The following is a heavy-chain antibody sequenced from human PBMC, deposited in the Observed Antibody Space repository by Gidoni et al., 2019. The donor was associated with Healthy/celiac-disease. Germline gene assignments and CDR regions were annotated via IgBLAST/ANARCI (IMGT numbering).Heavy chain of an antibody. CDR2: IYHSGST. J-gene: IGHJ6*02. CDR1: GGTIRSGGYS. Sequence: QLQLQESGSGLVKPSQTLSLTCAVSGGTIRSGGYSWSWIRPPPGRGLEWIGYIYHSGSTSYYPSLKRRFTISVDRSKNQFSLKLGSVTAADTAVYCCARDRDSDGMDVWGQGTTVTVSS. D-gene: IGHD1-26*01. V-gene: IGHV4-30-2*01. CDR3: ARDRDSDGMDV.